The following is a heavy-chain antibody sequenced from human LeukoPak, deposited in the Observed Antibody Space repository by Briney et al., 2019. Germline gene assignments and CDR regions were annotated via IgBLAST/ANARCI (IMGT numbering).Heavy chain of an antibody. V-gene: IGHV5-51*01. CDR1: GYTFTGYW. J-gene: IGHJ3*01. D-gene: IGHD2-2*01. Sequence: GESLKISCKGSGYTFTGYWIGWVRQMPGKGLGWMGLRNPADSDTTYSPSFQGQVTISVDKSISTAYLEWSSLKASDTAMYYCARHVSSSRVAYGVWGQGTMVTVSS. CDR3: ARHVSSSRVAYGV. CDR2: RNPADSDT.